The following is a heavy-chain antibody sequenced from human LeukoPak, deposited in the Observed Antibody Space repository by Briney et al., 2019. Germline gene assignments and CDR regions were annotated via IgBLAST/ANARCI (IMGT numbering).Heavy chain of an antibody. J-gene: IGHJ6*01. CDR2: ISYSGGST. CDR1: GFTFSSYA. D-gene: IGHD4-17*01. CDR3: AKVSTTVKTIYFYKNDV. Sequence: GGSLRLSCAASGFTFSSYAMSWVRQAPGKGLEWVSSISYSGGSTYYADSVKGRFTISRDNSKNTLYLQMNSLRSEHTSLNYCAKVSTTVKTIYFYKNDVWGERDTGTGSS. V-gene: IGHV3-23*01.